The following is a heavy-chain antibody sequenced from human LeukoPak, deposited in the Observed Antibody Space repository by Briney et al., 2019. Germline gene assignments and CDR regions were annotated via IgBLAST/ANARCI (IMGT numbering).Heavy chain of an antibody. J-gene: IGHJ6*02. V-gene: IGHV4-34*01. CDR1: GGSISSYY. D-gene: IGHD3-16*01. Sequence: SETLSLTCTVSGGSISSYYWSWIRQPPGKGLEWIGEINHSGSTNYNPSLKSRVTISVDTSKNQFSLKLSSVTAADTAVYYCARDDSSGYYYGMDVWGQGTTVTVSS. CDR2: INHSGST. CDR3: ARDDSSGYYYGMDV.